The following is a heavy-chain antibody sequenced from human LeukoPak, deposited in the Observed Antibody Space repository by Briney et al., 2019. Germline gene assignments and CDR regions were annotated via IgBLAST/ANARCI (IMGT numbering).Heavy chain of an antibody. Sequence: GGSLRLSCAASGLTFSSYWVRQAPGKGLVWVSRINTDGSSTSYADSVKGRFTISRDNAKNTLYLQMNSLRAEDTAFYYCASGYSGYGVGYWGQGTLVTVSS. CDR1: GLTFSSYW. J-gene: IGHJ4*02. V-gene: IGHV3-74*01. CDR3: ASGYSGYGVGY. D-gene: IGHD5-12*01. CDR2: INTDGSST.